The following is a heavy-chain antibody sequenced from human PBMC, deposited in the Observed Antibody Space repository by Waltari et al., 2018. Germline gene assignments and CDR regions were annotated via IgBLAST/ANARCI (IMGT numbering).Heavy chain of an antibody. V-gene: IGHV3-30*02. CDR2: LHYDGSFS. CDR3: ANNPYCAPARCLREWDY. D-gene: IGHD3-3*01. J-gene: IGHJ4*02. Sequence: QVYLVASGGGVVQPGWHLRLSCAASEFILSTSCMHSVRQAPGKGLESVAFLHYDGSFSLYADSVRGRFTISRDSSKNTLYLEMTNLRTEDTAIYYCANNPYCAPARCLREWDYWGLGTPVYVSS. CDR1: EFILSTSC.